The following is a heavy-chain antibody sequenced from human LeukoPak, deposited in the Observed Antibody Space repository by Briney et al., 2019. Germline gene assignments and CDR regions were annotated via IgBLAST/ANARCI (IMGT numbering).Heavy chain of an antibody. J-gene: IGHJ6*03. CDR2: ISYDGGNK. CDR3: AKEYGYDYNYFYSMDV. Sequence: GGSLRLSCAASVFTFSSCAMHWVRQAPGKGLEGVAVISYDGGNKYYADSVKGRFTISRDNSKNTVYLQMNSLRAEDTAVYFCAKEYGYDYNYFYSMDVWGKGTTVTISS. V-gene: IGHV3-30*04. D-gene: IGHD1-1*01. CDR1: VFTFSSCA.